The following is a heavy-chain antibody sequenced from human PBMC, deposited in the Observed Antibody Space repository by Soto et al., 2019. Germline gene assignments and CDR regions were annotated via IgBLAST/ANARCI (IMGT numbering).Heavy chain of an antibody. D-gene: IGHD3-10*01. CDR2: INPSGGSP. J-gene: IGHJ4*02. CDR3: ARGRRITMVRGVIKNDY. V-gene: IGHV1-46*03. Sequence: QVQLVQSGAEVKKPGASVKVSCKASGYTFTSYYMHWVRQAPGQGLEWMGIINPSGGSPSYAQKFQGRVTITRDTSTSTVYMELSSLRSEDTAVYYCARGRRITMVRGVIKNDYWGQGTLVTVSS. CDR1: GYTFTSYY.